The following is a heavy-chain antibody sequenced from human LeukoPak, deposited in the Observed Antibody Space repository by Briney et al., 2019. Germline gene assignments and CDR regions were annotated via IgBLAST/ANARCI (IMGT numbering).Heavy chain of an antibody. V-gene: IGHV3-23*01. D-gene: IGHD2-15*01. Sequence: GGSLRLSCAASGFTFSSYAMSWVRQAPGKGLEWVSAISGSGGSTYYADSVKGRFTISRDNSKNTLYLQMNSLRAEDTAVYYCARGSGRRTSIFDYWGQGTLVTVSS. CDR1: GFTFSSYA. J-gene: IGHJ4*02. CDR2: ISGSGGST. CDR3: ARGSGRRTSIFDY.